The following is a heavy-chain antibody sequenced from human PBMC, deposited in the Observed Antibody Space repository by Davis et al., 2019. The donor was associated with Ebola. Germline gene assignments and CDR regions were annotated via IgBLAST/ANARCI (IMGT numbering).Heavy chain of an antibody. Sequence: GESLKISCAASGFTFSSYGMPWVRQAPGKGLEWVAVIPYDGSNKYYADSVKGRFTISSDNSKNTLYLQMNSLKAEDTAVYYCAKLRDDFWSGPDAFDIWGQGTMVTVSS. CDR2: IPYDGSNK. D-gene: IGHD3-3*01. V-gene: IGHV3-30*18. CDR1: GFTFSSYG. CDR3: AKLRDDFWSGPDAFDI. J-gene: IGHJ3*02.